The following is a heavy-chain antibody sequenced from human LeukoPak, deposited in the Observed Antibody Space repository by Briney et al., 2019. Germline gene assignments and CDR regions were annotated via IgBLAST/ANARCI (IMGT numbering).Heavy chain of an antibody. CDR2: IYFSGST. D-gene: IGHD3-3*01. CDR1: GGSISSYY. V-gene: IGHV4-59*01. J-gene: IGHJ3*02. CDR3: ARESSFWSGYYTGHDAFDI. Sequence: SETLSLTCTVSGGSISSYYWGWIRQPPGKGLEWIGYIYFSGSTNYNPSLKSRVTISVDTSKNQFSLKLSSVTAADTAVYYCARESSFWSGYYTGHDAFDIWGQGTMVTVSS.